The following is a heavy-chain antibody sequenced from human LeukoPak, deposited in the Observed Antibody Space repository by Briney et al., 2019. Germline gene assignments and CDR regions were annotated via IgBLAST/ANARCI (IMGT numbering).Heavy chain of an antibody. D-gene: IGHD3-10*01. J-gene: IGHJ4*02. CDR2: INHSGST. V-gene: IGHV4-34*01. CDR3: AGGRQAYYYGSGSYNY. Sequence: PSETLSLTCAVYGGSFSGYYWSWIRQPPGKGLEWIGEINHSGSTNHNPSLKSRVTISVDTSKNQFSLKLSSVTAADTAVYYCAGGRQAYYYGSGSYNYWGQGTLVTVSS. CDR1: GGSFSGYY.